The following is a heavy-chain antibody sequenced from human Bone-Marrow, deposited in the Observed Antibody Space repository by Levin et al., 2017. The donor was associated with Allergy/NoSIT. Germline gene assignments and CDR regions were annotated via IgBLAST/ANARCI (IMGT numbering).Heavy chain of an antibody. CDR2: ISGSGGST. Sequence: GGSLRLSCAASGFTFSSYAMSWVRQAPGKGLEWVSAISGSGGSTYYADSVKGRFTISRDNSKNTLYLQMNSLRAEDTAVYYCAKDYKGALLGIGKNWFDPWGQGTLVTVSS. V-gene: IGHV3-23*01. J-gene: IGHJ5*02. CDR1: GFTFSSYA. D-gene: IGHD6-13*01. CDR3: AKDYKGALLGIGKNWFDP.